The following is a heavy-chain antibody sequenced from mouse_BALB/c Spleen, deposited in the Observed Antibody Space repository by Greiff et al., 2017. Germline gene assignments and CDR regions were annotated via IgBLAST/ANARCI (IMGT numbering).Heavy chain of an antibody. CDR1: GFTFSSYG. J-gene: IGHJ2*01. CDR2: INSNGGST. V-gene: IGHV5-6-3*01. CDR3: ARDTLYFDY. Sequence: DVQLVESGGGLVQPGGSLKLSCAASGFTFSSYGMSWVRQTPDKRLELVATINSNGGSTYYPDSVKGRFTISRDNAKNTLYLQMSSLKSEDTAMYYCARDTLYFDYWGQGTTLTVSS.